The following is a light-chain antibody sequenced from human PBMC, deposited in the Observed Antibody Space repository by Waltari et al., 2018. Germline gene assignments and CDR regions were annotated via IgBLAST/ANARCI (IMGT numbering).Light chain of an antibody. Sequence: EIVLTQSPGTLSLSPGERATLSCRSSQSFGTSLAWYPQKPGQAPRLLIYGASMRAAGIPDRFSGSGSGTDFILTISRLEPEDCAVYYCQHYVRLPATFGQGTRVEIK. CDR2: GAS. J-gene: IGKJ1*01. V-gene: IGKV3-20*01. CDR3: QHYVRLPAT. CDR1: QSFGTS.